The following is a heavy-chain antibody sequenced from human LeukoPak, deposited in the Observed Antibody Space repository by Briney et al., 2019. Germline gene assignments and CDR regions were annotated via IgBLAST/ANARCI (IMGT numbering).Heavy chain of an antibody. CDR2: IRYDGSNK. D-gene: IGHD6-19*01. J-gene: IGHJ4*02. CDR3: AKGKIAVAGSIDY. Sequence: GGSLRLSCAVSGFTFTTYGMHWVRQAPGKGLEWVAFIRYDGSNKYYADSVKGRFTISRDNSKNTLYLQMNSLRAEDTAVYYCAKGKIAVAGSIDYWGQGTLVTVSS. CDR1: GFTFTTYG. V-gene: IGHV3-30*02.